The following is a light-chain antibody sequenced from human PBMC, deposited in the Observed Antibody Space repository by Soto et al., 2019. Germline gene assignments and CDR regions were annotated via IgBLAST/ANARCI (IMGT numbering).Light chain of an antibody. Sequence: QSALTQPASVSGSPGQSITISCIGTSSDIGGYDFVSWYQQHPGKAPKLLIYDVTNRPSGVSYRFSGSKSGNTASLTISGLQAEDEADYYCKSYRTSSTYVFGTGTKLTVL. J-gene: IGLJ1*01. CDR2: DVT. V-gene: IGLV2-14*01. CDR1: SSDIGGYDF. CDR3: KSYRTSSTYV.